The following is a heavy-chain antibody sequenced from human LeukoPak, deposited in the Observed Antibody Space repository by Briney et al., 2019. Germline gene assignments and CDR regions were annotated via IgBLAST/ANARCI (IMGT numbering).Heavy chain of an antibody. V-gene: IGHV4-4*07. D-gene: IGHD3-22*01. CDR1: GGSISSYY. CDR2: IYTSGST. Sequence: SETLSLTCTVSGGSISSYYWSWIRQPAGKGLEWIGRIYTSGSTNYNPSLKSRVTMSVDTSKNQFSLKLSSVTAADTAVYYCARGSRDSSGYYLGLGAFDIWGQGTMVTVSS. CDR3: ARGSRDSSGYYLGLGAFDI. J-gene: IGHJ3*02.